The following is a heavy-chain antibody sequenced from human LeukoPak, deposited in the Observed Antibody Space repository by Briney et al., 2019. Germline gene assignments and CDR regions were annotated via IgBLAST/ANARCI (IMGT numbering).Heavy chain of an antibody. CDR3: ARDLFGGGRFDP. V-gene: IGHV4-59*01. J-gene: IGHJ5*02. CDR2: IYYSGRT. CDR1: GGSISSDY. Sequence: SETLSLTCIVSGGSISSDYWSWIRQPPGKGLEWIGYIYYSGRTNYNPSLKSRVTISEDTSRNQFSLQLSSVTAADTAVYYCARDLFGGGRFDPWGQGTLVTVSS. D-gene: IGHD2-15*01.